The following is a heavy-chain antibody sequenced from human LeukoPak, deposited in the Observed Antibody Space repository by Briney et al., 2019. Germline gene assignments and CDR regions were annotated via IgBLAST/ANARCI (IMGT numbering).Heavy chain of an antibody. D-gene: IGHD2-8*01. Sequence: GGSLRLSCAASGFTFSSYSMNWVRQAPGKGLEWVSHISNSSGTIYYADSVKGRFTVSRDNAKNSLYLQMNSLRAEDTAVYYCASRGVSRGNNWLDPWGQGTLVTVSS. CDR1: GFTFSSYS. V-gene: IGHV3-48*04. J-gene: IGHJ5*02. CDR3: ASRGVSRGNNWLDP. CDR2: ISNSSGTI.